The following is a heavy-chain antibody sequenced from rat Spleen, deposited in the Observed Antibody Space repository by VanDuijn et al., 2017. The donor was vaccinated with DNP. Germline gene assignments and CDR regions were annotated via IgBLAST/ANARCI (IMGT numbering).Heavy chain of an antibody. CDR3: TRDYYSSSFVY. D-gene: IGHD1-2*01. V-gene: IGHV2-15*01. CDR1: GFSLSSYG. Sequence: QVQLKESGPGLVQSSRTLSLTCTVSGFSLSSYGVSWVRQPPGKGLEWVAALWSAGSTDYNSALKSRLSISRDTSKSQVLLKMNSLQTEDTAIYFCTRDYYSSSFVYWGQGTLVTVSS. J-gene: IGHJ3*01. CDR2: LWSAGST.